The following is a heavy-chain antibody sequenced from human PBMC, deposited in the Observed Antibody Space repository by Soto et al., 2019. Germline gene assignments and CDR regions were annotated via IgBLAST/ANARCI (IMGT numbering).Heavy chain of an antibody. Sequence: QVQLVQSGAEVKKPGSSVRVSCKASGDTFTFYSINWVRQAPGLGLEWMGRINPILSMSNYAQRFQGRVTMTAAKSTSTAYMELSSLRSEDTAMYYCARSYGSGYRAFDYWGQGALVTVSS. CDR2: INPILSMS. D-gene: IGHD3-10*01. J-gene: IGHJ4*02. CDR1: GDTFTFYS. CDR3: ARSYGSGYRAFDY. V-gene: IGHV1-69*02.